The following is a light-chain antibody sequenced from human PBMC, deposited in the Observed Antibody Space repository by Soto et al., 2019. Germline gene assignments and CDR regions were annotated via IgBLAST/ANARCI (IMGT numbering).Light chain of an antibody. CDR3: QQYNSYLWT. CDR1: QSISSW. V-gene: IGKV1-5*01. Sequence: DIQMTQSPSTLSASVGDRVTITCRAGQSISSWLAWYQQKPGKAPKLLIYDASSLESGVPSRFSGSGSGTEFTLTISSLQPDDFATYYCQQYNSYLWTFGQGTKVEIK. CDR2: DAS. J-gene: IGKJ1*01.